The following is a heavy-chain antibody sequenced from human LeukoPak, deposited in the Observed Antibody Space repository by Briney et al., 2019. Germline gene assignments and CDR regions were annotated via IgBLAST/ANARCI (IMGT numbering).Heavy chain of an antibody. Sequence: PGGSLRLSCAASGFTFSTYTMNWVRQAPGKGLEWVANIKHDGSEKYYVDSVKGRFTISRDNAKNSLYLQMNSLRAEDTAIYSCARDSLRYCSGDSCYYNYWGQGTLVTVSS. V-gene: IGHV3-7*01. CDR1: GFTFSTYT. J-gene: IGHJ4*02. CDR3: ARDSLRYCSGDSCYYNY. D-gene: IGHD2-15*01. CDR2: IKHDGSEK.